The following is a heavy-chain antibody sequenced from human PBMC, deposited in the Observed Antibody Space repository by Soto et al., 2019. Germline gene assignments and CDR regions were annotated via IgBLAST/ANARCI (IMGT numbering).Heavy chain of an antibody. J-gene: IGHJ4*02. Sequence: GESLKISCKGSGYSFTSYLISWVRQMPGKGLEWMGRIDPSDSYTTYSPSFQGHVTISPDRSISPAYLPWSSLKASDTAMYYWARHPLPNSRSWYVGGAYWGQGLLVAFSS. CDR2: IDPSDSYT. CDR3: ARHPLPNSRSWYVGGAY. D-gene: IGHD6-13*01. V-gene: IGHV5-10-1*01. CDR1: GYSFTSYL.